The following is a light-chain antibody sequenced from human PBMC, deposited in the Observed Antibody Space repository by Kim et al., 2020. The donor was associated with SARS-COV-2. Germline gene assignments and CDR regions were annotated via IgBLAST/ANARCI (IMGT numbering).Light chain of an antibody. Sequence: ASVGATSTITCRPGQNIANSLAWYQQRPGKVPKSSINTASTWQSGVPSRSSGSGSGTDFPRTTGSLQPEDVATYSGQKYNSSPWTFGPGTKVDI. CDR1: QNIANS. J-gene: IGKJ1*01. CDR2: TAS. V-gene: IGKV1-27*01. CDR3: QKYNSSPWT.